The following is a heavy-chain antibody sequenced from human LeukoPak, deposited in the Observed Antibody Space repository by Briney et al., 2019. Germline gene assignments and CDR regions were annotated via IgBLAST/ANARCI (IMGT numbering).Heavy chain of an antibody. CDR2: ISSNGDKT. CDR3: VRGTGY. D-gene: IGHD4-17*01. CDR1: GFTFCTYV. Sequence: GGSLRLSCSVSGFTFCTYVMRWVRQAPGKGREYVSAISSNGDKTYYTHSVRGRFTISRDNSKNTLYLQMRGLRADDTAVYYCVRGTGYWGQGTLVTVPS. V-gene: IGHV3-64D*06. J-gene: IGHJ4*02.